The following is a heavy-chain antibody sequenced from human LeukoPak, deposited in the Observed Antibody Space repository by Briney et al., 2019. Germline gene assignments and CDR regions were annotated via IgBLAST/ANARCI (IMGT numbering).Heavy chain of an antibody. J-gene: IGHJ5*02. Sequence: SGPTLVKPTQTLTLTCTFSGFSLSTSGVGVGWIRQPPGKALEWLALIYWDDDKRYSPSLKSRLTITKDTSKNQVVLTMTNMDPVDTATYYCAHRVVAATGEWFDPWGQGTLVTVSS. CDR1: GFSLSTSGVG. CDR3: AHRVVAATGEWFDP. CDR2: IYWDDDK. D-gene: IGHD2-15*01. V-gene: IGHV2-5*02.